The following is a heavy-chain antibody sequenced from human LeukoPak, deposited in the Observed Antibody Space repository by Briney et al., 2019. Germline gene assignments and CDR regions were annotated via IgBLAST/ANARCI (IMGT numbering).Heavy chain of an antibody. CDR2: IYYSGST. J-gene: IGHJ6*03. V-gene: IGHV4-59*01. CDR3: ASTGYYYDSSGFYYYYMDV. D-gene: IGHD3-22*01. Sequence: SETLSLTCTVSGGSISSYYWSWIRQPPGKGLEWIGYIYYSGSTNYNPSLKSRVTISVDTSKNQFSLKLSSVTAADTAVYYCASTGYYYDSSGFYYYYMDVWGKGTTVTVSS. CDR1: GGSISSYY.